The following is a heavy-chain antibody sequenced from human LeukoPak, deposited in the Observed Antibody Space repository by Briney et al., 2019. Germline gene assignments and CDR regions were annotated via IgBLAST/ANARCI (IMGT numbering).Heavy chain of an antibody. CDR2: IIPIFGTA. D-gene: IGHD2-21*01. V-gene: IGHV1-69*13. CDR3: ARDAGAYCGGDCYYGGAFDI. Sequence: AASVKVSCKASGGTFSSYAISWVRQAPGQGLEWMGGIIPIFGTANYAQKFQGRVTITADESTSTAYMELSSLRSEDTAVYYCARDAGAYCGGDCYYGGAFDIWGQGTMVTVSS. CDR1: GGTFSSYA. J-gene: IGHJ3*02.